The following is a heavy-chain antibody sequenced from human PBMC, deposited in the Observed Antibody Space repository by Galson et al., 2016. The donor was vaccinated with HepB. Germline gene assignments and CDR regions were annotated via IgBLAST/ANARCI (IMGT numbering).Heavy chain of an antibody. D-gene: IGHD3-10*01. Sequence: SLRLSCAASGFTFSNYAMTWVRQAPGKGLEWVSAISGSGGSIYYADSVKGRFTISRDNSKNTLHLQMNSLRAEDTAVYYCAKVHYCYGSGELGSLDLWGRGTLVTVSS. V-gene: IGHV3-23*01. CDR3: AKVHYCYGSGELGSLDL. CDR1: GFTFSNYA. J-gene: IGHJ2*01. CDR2: ISGSGGSI.